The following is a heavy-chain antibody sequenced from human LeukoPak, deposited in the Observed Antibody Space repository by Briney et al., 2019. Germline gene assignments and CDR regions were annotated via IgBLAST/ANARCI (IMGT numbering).Heavy chain of an antibody. CDR3: ARETGSGSYDY. D-gene: IGHD3-10*01. CDR1: GVSISSYW. J-gene: IGHJ4*02. V-gene: IGHV4-4*07. Sequence: PSETLFLTCTVSGVSISSYWWTWIRQPAGKGLEWIGRIYTSGSTNYNPSLESRVTMSVDTSKNQFSLKLSSVTAADTALYYCARETGSGSYDYCGQGTLVTVSS. CDR2: IYTSGST.